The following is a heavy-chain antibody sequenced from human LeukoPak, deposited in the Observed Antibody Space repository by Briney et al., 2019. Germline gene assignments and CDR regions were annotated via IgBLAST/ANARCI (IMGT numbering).Heavy chain of an antibody. V-gene: IGHV3-30*02. CDR3: AKDLGKTVTTMGPFDY. CDR1: GFTVSSNS. Sequence: PGGSLRLSCTVSGFTVSSNSMSWVRQAPGKGLEWVAFIQYDGSNKYYADSVKGRFTISRDNSKNTLYLQMNSLRAEDTAVYYCAKDLGKTVTTMGPFDYWGQGTLVTVSS. J-gene: IGHJ4*02. CDR2: IQYDGSNK. D-gene: IGHD4-17*01.